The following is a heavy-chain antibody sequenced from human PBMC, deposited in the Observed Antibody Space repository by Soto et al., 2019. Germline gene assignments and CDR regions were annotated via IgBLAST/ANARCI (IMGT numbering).Heavy chain of an antibody. Sequence: AGGSLRLSCAASGFSLSDYWMHWVRQVPGKGLLWVSRISVDGRDTTYADSVKGRFTISRDNAKNTLYLQMDSLRAEDTAVYYCVRAPEQRPIDYWDHGSLVTVSS. V-gene: IGHV3-74*03. CDR3: VRAPEQRPIDY. D-gene: IGHD6-19*01. CDR2: ISVDGRDT. J-gene: IGHJ4*01. CDR1: GFSLSDYW.